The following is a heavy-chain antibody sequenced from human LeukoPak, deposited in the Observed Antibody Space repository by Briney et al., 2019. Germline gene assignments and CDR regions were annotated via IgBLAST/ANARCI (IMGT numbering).Heavy chain of an antibody. D-gene: IGHD1-14*01. Sequence: GGSLRLSCAASGFSLSNYGMHWVRQAPGKGLEWVAALLYDGNTKHYADSVKGRFTISRDISKNTFYLQMNSLTAEDTAVYYCARDHRPEIQYYYMDVWGKGTTVAVSS. V-gene: IGHV3-33*01. J-gene: IGHJ6*03. CDR2: LLYDGNTK. CDR1: GFSLSNYG. CDR3: ARDHRPEIQYYYMDV.